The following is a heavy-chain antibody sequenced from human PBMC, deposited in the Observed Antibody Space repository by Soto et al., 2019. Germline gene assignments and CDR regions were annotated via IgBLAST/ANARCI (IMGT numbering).Heavy chain of an antibody. CDR1: GGSMNSGGYC. CDR3: SRGILV. D-gene: IGHD2-15*01. CDR2: ISYGGTT. Sequence: QVQLQESGPGLVKPSQTLYLTCTVSGGSMNSGGYCWNWIRQHPGEGLEWIGCISYGGTTSYNPSLKSRLTISVDTSKNQFSLMLSSVTAADTAVYYCSRGILVWGQGTLIPVSS. J-gene: IGHJ4*02. V-gene: IGHV4-31*03.